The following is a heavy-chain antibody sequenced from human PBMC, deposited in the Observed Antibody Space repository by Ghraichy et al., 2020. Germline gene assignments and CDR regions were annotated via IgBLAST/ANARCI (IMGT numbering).Heavy chain of an antibody. D-gene: IGHD3-10*01. V-gene: IGHV3-9*01. CDR3: AKGTGIKVEYYFDY. J-gene: IGHJ4*02. Sequence: GGSLRLSCAASGFTFDDYAMHWVRQAPEKGLEWVSGISWNSGSIGYADSVKGRFTISRDNAKNSLYLQMNSLRAEDTALYYCAKGTGIKVEYYFDYWGQGTLVTVSS. CDR2: ISWNSGSI. CDR1: GFTFDDYA.